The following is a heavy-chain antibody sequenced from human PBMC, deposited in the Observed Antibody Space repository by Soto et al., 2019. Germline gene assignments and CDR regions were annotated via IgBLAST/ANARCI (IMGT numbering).Heavy chain of an antibody. CDR3: ARGGIVVVVAATRGYYYGMDV. CDR1: GYTFTGYY. J-gene: IGHJ6*02. CDR2: INPNSGGT. D-gene: IGHD2-15*01. V-gene: IGHV1-2*04. Sequence: GASVKVSCKASGYTFTGYYMHWVRQAPGQGLEWMGWINPNSGGTNYAQKFQGWVTMTRDTSISTAYMELSRLRSDDTAVYYCARGGIVVVVAATRGYYYGMDVWGQGTTVTVLL.